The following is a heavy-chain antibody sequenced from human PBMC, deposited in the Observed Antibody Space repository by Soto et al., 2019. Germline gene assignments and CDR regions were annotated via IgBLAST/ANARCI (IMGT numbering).Heavy chain of an antibody. CDR2: IYYSGST. Sequence: PSETLSLTCTVSGGSISSYYWSWIRQPPGKGLEWIGYIYYSGSTNYNPSLKSRVTISVDTSKNQFSLKLSSVTAADTAVYYCARSRDGYNYGFDYWGQGTLVTVSS. CDR3: ARSRDGYNYGFDY. V-gene: IGHV4-59*01. D-gene: IGHD5-12*01. J-gene: IGHJ4*02. CDR1: GGSISSYY.